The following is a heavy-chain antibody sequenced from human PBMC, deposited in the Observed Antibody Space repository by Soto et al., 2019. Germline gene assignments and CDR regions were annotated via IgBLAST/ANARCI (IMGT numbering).Heavy chain of an antibody. CDR3: ARYDSSGYYWPYYYYGMDV. CDR2: ISSSSSYI. V-gene: IGHV3-21*01. CDR1: GFTFSTYS. J-gene: IGHJ6*02. Sequence: EVQLVESGGGLVKPGGSLRLSCAASGFTFSTYSMNWVRQAPGKGLEWVSSISSSSSYIYYADSVKGRFTISRDNAKKSLYLQMNSLRAEHTAVYYCARYDSSGYYWPYYYYGMDVWGQGTTVTVSS. D-gene: IGHD3-22*01.